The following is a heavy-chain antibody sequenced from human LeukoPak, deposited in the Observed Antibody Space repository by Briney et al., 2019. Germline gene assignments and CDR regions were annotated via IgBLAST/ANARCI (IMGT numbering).Heavy chain of an antibody. CDR2: IYTSGST. CDR1: GGSISSYY. Sequence: SETLSLTCTVSGGSISSYYWSWIRQPAGKGLEWIGRIYTSGSTNYNPSLKSRVTMSVDTSKNQFSLKLSSVTAADTAVYYCAREGGTVGAGTFDIWGQGTMVTVSP. V-gene: IGHV4-4*07. CDR3: AREGGTVGAGTFDI. J-gene: IGHJ3*02. D-gene: IGHD3/OR15-3a*01.